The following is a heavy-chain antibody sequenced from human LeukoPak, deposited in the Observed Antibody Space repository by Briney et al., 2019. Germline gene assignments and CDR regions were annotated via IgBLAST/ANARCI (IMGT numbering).Heavy chain of an antibody. V-gene: IGHV3-23*01. CDR3: AKREVTMVRGAIGD. D-gene: IGHD3-10*01. J-gene: IGHJ4*02. CDR2: ISGSGGST. CDR1: GFTFSSYG. Sequence: GGSLRLSCAASGFTFSSYGMSWVRQAPGKGLEWVSAISGSGGSTYYADSVKGRFTISRDNSKNTLYLQMNSLRAEDTAVYYCAKREVTMVRGAIGDWGQGTLVTVSS.